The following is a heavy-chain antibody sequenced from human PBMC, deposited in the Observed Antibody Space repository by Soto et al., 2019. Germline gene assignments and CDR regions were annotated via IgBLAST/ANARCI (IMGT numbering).Heavy chain of an antibody. J-gene: IGHJ6*02. CDR3: ARSQWELETPYYYYGMDV. CDR1: GYSFTSYW. V-gene: IGHV5-51*01. CDR2: IYPGDSDT. Sequence: GESLKISCKGSGYSFTSYWIGWVRQMPGKGLEWMGIIYPGDSDTRYSPSFQGQVTISADKSISTAYLQWSSLKASDTAMYYCARSQWELETPYYYYGMDVWGQGTTVTVSS. D-gene: IGHD1-26*01.